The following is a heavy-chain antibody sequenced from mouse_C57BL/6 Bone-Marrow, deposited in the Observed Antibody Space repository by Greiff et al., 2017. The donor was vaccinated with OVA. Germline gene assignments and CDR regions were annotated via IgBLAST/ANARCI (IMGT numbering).Heavy chain of an antibody. CDR2: IDPETGGT. D-gene: IGHD2-4*01. Sequence: QVQLQQSGAELVRPGASVTLSCKASGYTFTDYEMHWVKQTPVHGLEWIGAIDPETGGTAYNQKFKGKAILTADKSSSTAYMELRSLTSEDSAVYYCTRARYDYDAAYWGQGTLVTVSA. V-gene: IGHV1-15*01. CDR3: TRARYDYDAAY. CDR1: GYTFTDYE. J-gene: IGHJ3*01.